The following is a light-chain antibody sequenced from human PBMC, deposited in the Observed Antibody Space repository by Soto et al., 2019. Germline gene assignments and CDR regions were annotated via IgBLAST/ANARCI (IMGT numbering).Light chain of an antibody. CDR1: QTIIFY. CDR3: QQSYTTPVYT. CDR2: AAS. J-gene: IGKJ2*01. V-gene: IGKV1-39*01. Sequence: DIQMTQSPSSLSASVGDRVTITCRASQTIIFYLNWYQQKPGKAPKLLIYAASNLQSGVPSRFSGSGSGTEFNLTISSLQPEDFATYFCQQSYTTPVYTFGQGTKVEIK.